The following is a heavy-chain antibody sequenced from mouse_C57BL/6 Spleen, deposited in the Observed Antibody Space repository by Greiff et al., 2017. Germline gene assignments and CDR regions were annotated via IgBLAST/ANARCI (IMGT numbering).Heavy chain of an antibody. CDR2: INPNNGGT. CDR1: GYTFTDYN. V-gene: IGHV1-22*01. Sequence: EVKLVESGPELVKPGASVKMSCKASGYTFTDYNMHWVKQSHGKSLEWIGYINPNNGGTSYNQKFKGKATLTVNKSSSTAYMELRSLTSEDSAVYYCASLNYGWYFDVWGTGTAGTVSS. J-gene: IGHJ1*03. D-gene: IGHD1-1*01. CDR3: ASLNYGWYFDV.